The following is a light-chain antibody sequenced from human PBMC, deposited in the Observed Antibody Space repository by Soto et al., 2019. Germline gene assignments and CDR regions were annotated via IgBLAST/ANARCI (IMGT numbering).Light chain of an antibody. CDR1: NSDVGGYNY. Sequence: HSVLTQPASVSGSPGQSITISCTGTNSDVGGYNYVSWYQQHPGKAPELMIYEVSHRPSGVSNRFSGSKSDNTASLTISGLQAEDEADYYCSSYTSISTLYVCGTGTKVTVL. V-gene: IGLV2-14*01. CDR3: SSYTSISTLYV. CDR2: EVS. J-gene: IGLJ1*01.